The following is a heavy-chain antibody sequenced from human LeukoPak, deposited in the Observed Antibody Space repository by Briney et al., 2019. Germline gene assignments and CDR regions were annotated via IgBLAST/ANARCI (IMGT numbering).Heavy chain of an antibody. CDR1: GGTFSSYA. Sequence: SVNVSCKASGGTFSSYAISWVRQAPGQGLEWMGRIIPILGIANYAQKFQGRVTITADKSTSTAYMELSSLRSEDTAVYYCARAVDTAMPYDYWGQGTLVTVSS. V-gene: IGHV1-69*04. CDR3: ARAVDTAMPYDY. CDR2: IIPILGIA. D-gene: IGHD5-18*01. J-gene: IGHJ4*02.